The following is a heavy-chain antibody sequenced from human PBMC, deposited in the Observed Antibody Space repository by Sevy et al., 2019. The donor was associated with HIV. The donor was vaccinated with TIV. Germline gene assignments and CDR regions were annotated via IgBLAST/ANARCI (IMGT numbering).Heavy chain of an antibody. V-gene: IGHV1-2*02. Sequence: ASVKVSCKASGYTFTGYYMHWVRQAPGQGLQWMGWINPDSGGPNYAPKFQGRVTLTRDTSISTAYMELSRLKSYDTAVYYCVRDDRYGYLEYWGQGTRVTVSS. J-gene: IGHJ4*02. CDR2: INPDSGGP. CDR3: VRDDRYGYLEY. D-gene: IGHD3-9*01. CDR1: GYTFTGYY.